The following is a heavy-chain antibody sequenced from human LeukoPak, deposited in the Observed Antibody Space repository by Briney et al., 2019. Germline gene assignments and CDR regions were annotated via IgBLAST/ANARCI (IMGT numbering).Heavy chain of an antibody. CDR1: GYTFTSYG. J-gene: IGHJ6*03. D-gene: IGHD5-12*01. CDR3: ARGPLIYSGYDYFYYYYYMDV. V-gene: IGHV1-18*01. Sequence: ASVKVSCKASGYTFTSYGISWVRQAPGQGLEWMGWVSAYNGNTNYAQKLQGRVTMTTDTSTSTAYMELRSLRSDDTAVYYCARGPLIYSGYDYFYYYYYMDVWGKGTTVTVSS. CDR2: VSAYNGNT.